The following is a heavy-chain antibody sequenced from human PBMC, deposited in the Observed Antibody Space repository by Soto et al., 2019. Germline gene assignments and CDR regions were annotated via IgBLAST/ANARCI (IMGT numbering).Heavy chain of an antibody. J-gene: IGHJ4*02. CDR2: INGDGSFT. D-gene: IGHD3-10*01. CDR1: GFTFSNYW. Sequence: EVSLVQSGGGLVQPGGSQRLSCGASGFTFSNYWMHWVRQAPGEGLVWVSRINGDGSFTRFADSVKGRFTISRDNAKNTLYLQMNSLRAEDTAVYYCARVGGGSGNYDFWGQGNLVTVSS. CDR3: ARVGGGSGNYDF. V-gene: IGHV3-74*01.